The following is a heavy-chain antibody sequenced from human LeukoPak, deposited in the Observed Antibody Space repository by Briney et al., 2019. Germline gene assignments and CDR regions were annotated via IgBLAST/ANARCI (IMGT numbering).Heavy chain of an antibody. V-gene: IGHV3-74*01. CDR1: GFTFTSYW. Sequence: GGSLRLSCAASGFTFTSYWMHWVRQAPGKGLVWVSLINSDGSNTSYADSVKGRFTISRGNAKNTLYLQMNSLRVEDTAVYYCGREAVAGLIDPWGQGTLVTVSS. CDR3: GREAVAGLIDP. CDR2: INSDGSNT. D-gene: IGHD6-19*01. J-gene: IGHJ5*02.